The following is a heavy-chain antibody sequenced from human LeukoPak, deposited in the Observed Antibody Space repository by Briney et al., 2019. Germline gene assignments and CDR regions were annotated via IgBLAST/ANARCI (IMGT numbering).Heavy chain of an antibody. J-gene: IGHJ1*01. CDR2: ISAYNGYT. CDR3: ARDKAVTTELTQYFQH. Sequence: ASVKVSCKASGYTFTNYGVSWVRQAPGQGLEWMGWISAYNGYTNYAQKFQFRVTMTTDTSTCTAYMGLRSLTSDDTAVYYCARDKAVTTELTQYFQHWGQGTLVTVSS. V-gene: IGHV1-18*01. D-gene: IGHD4-11*01. CDR1: GYTFTNYG.